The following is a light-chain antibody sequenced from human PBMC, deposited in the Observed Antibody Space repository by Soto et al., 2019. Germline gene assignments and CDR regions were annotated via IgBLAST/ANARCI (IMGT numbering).Light chain of an antibody. CDR1: SSNIGSNY. CDR2: RNN. CDR3: AAWDDSLGGSYV. J-gene: IGLJ1*01. Sequence: QSALTQPPSASGTPGQRVSISCSGSSSNIGSNYVYWFQQLPGTAPKLLMYRNNKRPSGVPDRFSGSKSGTSASLAISGLRSEDEADYYCAAWDDSLGGSYVFGTGTKVTVL. V-gene: IGLV1-47*01.